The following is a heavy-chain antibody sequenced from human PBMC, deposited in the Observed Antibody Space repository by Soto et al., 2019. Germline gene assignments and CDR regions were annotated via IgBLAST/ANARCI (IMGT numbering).Heavy chain of an antibody. V-gene: IGHV3-23*01. D-gene: IGHD6-6*01. CDR1: GFTFSSYA. CDR3: AKKGSSFFYYGMDV. CDR2: ISGSGGST. Sequence: GGSLRLSCAASGFTFSSYAMSWVRQAPGKGLEWVSAISGSGGSTYYADSVKGRFTISRDNSKNTLYLQMNSLRAEDTAVYYCAKKGSSFFYYGMDVWGQGTTVTVSS. J-gene: IGHJ6*02.